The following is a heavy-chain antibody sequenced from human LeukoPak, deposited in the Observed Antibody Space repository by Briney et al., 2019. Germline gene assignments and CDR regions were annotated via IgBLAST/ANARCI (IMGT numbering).Heavy chain of an antibody. CDR2: IGISGGNT. CDR1: GFTFSDYS. V-gene: IGHV3-48*04. D-gene: IGHD1-1*01. J-gene: IGHJ4*02. Sequence: GGSLRLSCAASGFTFSDYSMNWVRQAPGKGLEWISWIGISGGNTKYADSVKGRLTISGDNATNSLYLQMHSLRVEEPAVYSCARDHNYDFDNWGQGPLVTVSS. CDR3: ARDHNYDFDN.